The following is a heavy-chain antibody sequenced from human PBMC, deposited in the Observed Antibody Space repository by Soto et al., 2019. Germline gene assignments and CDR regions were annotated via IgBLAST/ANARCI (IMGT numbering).Heavy chain of an antibody. CDR3: AVYEGAAITDFDY. J-gene: IGHJ4*02. D-gene: IGHD2-2*02. CDR1: GYTFSSYA. CDR2: IIPIFGTA. Sequence: ASVKVSCKASGYTFSSYAISWVRQAPGQGLEWMGGIIPIFGTANYVQKFQGRVTITADESTSTAYMELSSLRSEDTAVYYCAVYEGAAITDFDYWGQGTLVTVSS. V-gene: IGHV1-69*13.